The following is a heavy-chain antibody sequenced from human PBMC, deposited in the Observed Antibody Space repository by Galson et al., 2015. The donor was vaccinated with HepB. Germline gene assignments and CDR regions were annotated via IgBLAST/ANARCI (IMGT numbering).Heavy chain of an antibody. J-gene: IGHJ4*02. CDR3: AKDSSPERITIFGVAPGCFDY. V-gene: IGHV3-23*01. CDR2: ISGSGGST. Sequence: SLRLSCAASGFTFSSYAMSWVRQAPGKGLEWVSAISGSGGSTYYADSVKGRFTISRDNSKNTLYLQMNSLRAEDTAVYYCAKDSSPERITIFGVAPGCFDYWGQGTLVTVSS. CDR1: GFTFSSYA. D-gene: IGHD3-3*01.